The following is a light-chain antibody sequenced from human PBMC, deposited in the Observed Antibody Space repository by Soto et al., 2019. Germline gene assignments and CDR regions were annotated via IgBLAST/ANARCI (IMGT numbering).Light chain of an antibody. J-gene: IGKJ1*01. V-gene: IGKV1-39*01. CDR1: QSIDNY. Sequence: DIQMTQSPSSLSASVGDRVTITCRASQSIDNYLNWHQQKPGKAPNLLIYAASTLLSGVPSRFSGRGSGTHFTLRISSLQPEDFATYYCQQSYSSPATFGQGTKVEIK. CDR2: AAS. CDR3: QQSYSSPAT.